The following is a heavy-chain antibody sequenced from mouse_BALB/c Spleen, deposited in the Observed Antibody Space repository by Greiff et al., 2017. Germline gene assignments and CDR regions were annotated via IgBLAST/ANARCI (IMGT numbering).Heavy chain of an antibody. CDR3: ARDEYGNYGNYYAMDY. J-gene: IGHJ4*01. V-gene: IGHV2-9*02. CDR1: GFSLTSYG. D-gene: IGHD2-10*02. Sequence: VQLVESGPGLVAPSQSLSITCTVSGFSLTSYGVHWVRQPPGKGLEWLGVIWAGGSTNYNSALMSRLSISKDNSKSQVFLKMNSLQTDDTAMYYCARDEYGNYGNYYAMDYWGQGTSVTVSS. CDR2: IWAGGST.